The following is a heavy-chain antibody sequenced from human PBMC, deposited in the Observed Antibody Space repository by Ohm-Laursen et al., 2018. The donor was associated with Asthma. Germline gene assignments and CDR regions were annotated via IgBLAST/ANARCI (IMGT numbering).Heavy chain of an antibody. CDR2: IYYSGST. V-gene: IGHV4-31*03. J-gene: IGHJ4*02. CDR1: GGSISSGDYY. D-gene: IGHD5-12*01. CDR3: VSGYDSYCFDY. Sequence: SQTLSPTCTVSGGSISSGDYYWSWIRQPPGKGLEWIGYIYYSGSTYYNPSLKSRVTISVDTSKNQLSLKLSSVTAADTAVYYCVSGYDSYCFDYWGQGTLVTVSS.